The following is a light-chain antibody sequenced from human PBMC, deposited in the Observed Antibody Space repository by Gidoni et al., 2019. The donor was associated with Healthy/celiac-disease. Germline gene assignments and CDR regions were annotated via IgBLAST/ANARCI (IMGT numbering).Light chain of an antibody. V-gene: IGKV3-15*01. Sequence: EIVMTQSPATLSVSPGERATLSCRASQSVSSNLAWYQQKPGQDPRLLIYCASTRATGIPARFSGSGSGTEFTLTISSLQSEDFAVYYCQQYNNWPLWTFXXXTKVEIK. J-gene: IGKJ1*01. CDR3: QQYNNWPLWT. CDR2: CAS. CDR1: QSVSSN.